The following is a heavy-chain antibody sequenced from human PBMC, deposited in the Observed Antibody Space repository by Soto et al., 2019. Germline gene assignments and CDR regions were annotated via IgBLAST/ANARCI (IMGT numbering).Heavy chain of an antibody. D-gene: IGHD3-16*01. CDR3: ARETRGGYYYGMDV. CDR1: GFTFSDYY. CDR2: ISSSSSYT. V-gene: IGHV3-11*06. Sequence: QVQLVESGGGLVKPGGSLRLSCAASGFTFSDYYMSWIRQAPGKGLEWVSYISSSSSYTNYADSVKGRFTISRDNAKNSLYLQMNSLRAEDTAVYYCARETRGGYYYGMDVWGQGTTVTVSS. J-gene: IGHJ6*02.